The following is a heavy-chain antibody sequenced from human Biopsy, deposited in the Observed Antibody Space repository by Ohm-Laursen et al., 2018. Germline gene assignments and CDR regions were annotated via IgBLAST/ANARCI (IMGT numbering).Heavy chain of an antibody. Sequence: GTLSLTCTVSGGSISSSTTYYWAWLRQPPGKGLVWIGNIYNTKTTFYNPSLKSRVTISVDTSTHQFSLKVSSVTAADTALYFCARHPTGFWFDPWGHGTLVTVSS. CDR1: GGSISSSTTYY. CDR3: ARHPTGFWFDP. V-gene: IGHV4-39*01. CDR2: IYNTKTT. J-gene: IGHJ5*02.